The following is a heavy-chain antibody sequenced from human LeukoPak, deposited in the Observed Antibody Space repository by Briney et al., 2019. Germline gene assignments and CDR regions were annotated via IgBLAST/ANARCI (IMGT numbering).Heavy chain of an antibody. J-gene: IGHJ3*02. CDR1: GGSISSSSYY. D-gene: IGHD3-10*01. Sequence: SETLSLTCTVSGGSISSSSYYWGWLRQPPGKGLGRIGSIYYSGSTYYNPALKSRFTISVDTSKNQFSLKLSSVTAADTAVYYCARSGDPSAFDIWGQGTMVTVSS. CDR3: ARSGDPSAFDI. V-gene: IGHV4-39*07. CDR2: IYYSGST.